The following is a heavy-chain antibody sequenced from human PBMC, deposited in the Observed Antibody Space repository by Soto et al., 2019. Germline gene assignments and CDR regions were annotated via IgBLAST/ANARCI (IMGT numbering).Heavy chain of an antibody. V-gene: IGHV5-51*01. CDR3: ASGIAAAGTSGGMDV. Sequence: PGESLKISCKGSGYSFTSYWIGWVRQMPGKGLEWMGIIYPGDSDTRYSPSFQGQVTISADRSISTAYLQWSSLEASDTAMYYCASGIAAAGTSGGMDVWGQGTTVT. J-gene: IGHJ6*02. CDR2: IYPGDSDT. CDR1: GYSFTSYW. D-gene: IGHD6-13*01.